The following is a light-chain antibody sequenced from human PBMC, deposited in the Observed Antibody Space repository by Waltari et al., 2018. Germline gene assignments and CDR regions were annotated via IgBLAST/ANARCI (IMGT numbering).Light chain of an antibody. CDR2: SNN. Sequence: QSVLTQPPSASGTPGQRVTIPCSGSSPNIGSNTVNWYQQLPGTAPKLLIHSNNQRPSGVPDRFSGSKSGTSASLAISGLQSEDEADYYCAAWDDSLNGPVFGGGTKLTVL. J-gene: IGLJ2*01. CDR1: SPNIGSNT. CDR3: AAWDDSLNGPV. V-gene: IGLV1-44*01.